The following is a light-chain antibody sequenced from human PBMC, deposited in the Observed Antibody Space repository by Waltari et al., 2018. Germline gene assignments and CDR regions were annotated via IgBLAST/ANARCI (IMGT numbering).Light chain of an antibody. CDR3: AAWDDSLNGHS. V-gene: IGLV1-44*01. CDR1: GSNIGINT. J-gene: IGLJ1*01. CDR2: NDN. Sequence: QSVLTQPPSASGTPGQRVTIPCSGSGSNIGINTVNWYQQLPGTAPKLLIYNDNQRPSGVPDRFSGSKSGSSASLAISGLQSDDEANYYCAAWDDSLNGHSFGTGTRVTVL.